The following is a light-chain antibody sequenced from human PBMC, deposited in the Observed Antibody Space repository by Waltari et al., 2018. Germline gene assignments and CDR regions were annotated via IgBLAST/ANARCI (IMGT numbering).Light chain of an antibody. CDR3: QSYDTSLSVV. V-gene: IGLV1-40*01. J-gene: IGLJ3*02. Sequence: QSVLTQPPSVSGAPGQRVTISCPGSGSNIGAAYAVHWYQQLPRAAPKLLIYGSTSRPLGVPARFFGSTSGTSASLAITGLQAEDEADYYCQSYDTSLSVVFGGGTRLTVL. CDR2: GST. CDR1: GSNIGAAYA.